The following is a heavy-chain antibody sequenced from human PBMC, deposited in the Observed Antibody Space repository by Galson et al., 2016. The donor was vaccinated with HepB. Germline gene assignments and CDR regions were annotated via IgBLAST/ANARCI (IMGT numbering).Heavy chain of an antibody. V-gene: IGHV4-59*01. CDR2: MYYSGST. CDR3: ARGTRPYSNYPPSLDF. J-gene: IGHJ1*01. Sequence: LRLSCAASGFTFSTYGMSWVRQPPGKGLEWIGFMYYSGSTNYSPSLKSRVTISIDRSKNQFSLRLASVTGADTAVYYCARGTRPYSNYPPSLDFRGQGTLVTVSS. CDR1: GFTFSTYG. D-gene: IGHD4-11*01.